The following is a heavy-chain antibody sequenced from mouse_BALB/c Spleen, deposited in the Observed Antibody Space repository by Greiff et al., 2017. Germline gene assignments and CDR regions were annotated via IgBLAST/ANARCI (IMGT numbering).Heavy chain of an antibody. J-gene: IGHJ4*01. D-gene: IGHD2-3*01. Sequence: VQRVESGGGLVKPGGSLKLSCAASGFTFSDYYMYWVRQTPEKRLEWVATISDGGSYTYYPDSVKGRFTISRDNAKNNLYLQMSSLKSEDTAMYYCARDKSDGNYGMDYWGQGTSVTVSS. CDR2: ISDGGSYT. V-gene: IGHV5-4*02. CDR3: ARDKSDGNYGMDY. CDR1: GFTFSDYY.